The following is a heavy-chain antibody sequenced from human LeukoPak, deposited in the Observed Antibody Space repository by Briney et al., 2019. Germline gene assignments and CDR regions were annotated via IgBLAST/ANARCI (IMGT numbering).Heavy chain of an antibody. CDR2: LYYSGST. D-gene: IGHD2-15*01. J-gene: IGHJ6*03. CDR1: GGSVSSYY. Sequence: SETLSLTCTVAGGSVSSYYWSWLRQPPGKGLEWLRYLYYSGSTNYNPSLKSRVTISVDTSKNQFSLKLSSVTAADTAVYYCARSVEGYCRGGSCYYYSYYMDVWGKGTTVTVSS. V-gene: IGHV4-59*02. CDR3: ARSVEGYCRGGSCYYYSYYMDV.